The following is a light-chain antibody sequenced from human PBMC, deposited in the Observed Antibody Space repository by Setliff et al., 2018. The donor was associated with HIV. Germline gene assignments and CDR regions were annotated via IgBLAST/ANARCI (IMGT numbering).Light chain of an antibody. CDR1: SSDVGSYNL. J-gene: IGLJ1*01. CDR2: EVS. Sequence: SALTQPASVSGSPGQSITISCTGTSSDVGSYNLVSWYQQHPGKAPKLMIYEVSKRPSGVANRFAGSKSGNTASLTIPGLQAEDEADYYCCSYAGSSTFVFGTGTKVTVL. CDR3: CSYAGSSTFV. V-gene: IGLV2-23*02.